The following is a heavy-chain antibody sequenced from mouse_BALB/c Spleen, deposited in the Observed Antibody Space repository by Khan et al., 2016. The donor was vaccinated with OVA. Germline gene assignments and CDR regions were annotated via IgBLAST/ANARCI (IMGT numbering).Heavy chain of an antibody. J-gene: IGHJ2*01. CDR1: GFNITDYY. CDR2: MDPANGKT. V-gene: IGHV14-4*02. CDR3: NAGGNYL. D-gene: IGHD2-1*01. Sequence: VQLQQSGAELVRSGDSVTLSCTATGFNITDYYIHWVKQWPEQGLEWIEWMDPANGKTDYAPKFQGKATLTADTSYNTAYLLLTSLTTDATASYYCNAGGNYLWGQGTTLTVSS.